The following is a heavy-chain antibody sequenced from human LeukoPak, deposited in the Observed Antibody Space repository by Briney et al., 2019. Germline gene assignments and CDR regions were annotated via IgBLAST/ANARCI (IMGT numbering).Heavy chain of an antibody. D-gene: IGHD6-13*01. CDR3: AKGAGIAAAGTPFDY. V-gene: IGHV3-23*01. CDR2: ISGSGGST. CDR1: GFTFSNYA. Sequence: GGSLRLSCAASGFTFSNYAMSWVRQAPGKGLEWVSAISGSGGSTYHADSVKGRFTISRDNSKNTLYLQMNSLRAEDTAVYYCAKGAGIAAAGTPFDYWGPGTLVTVSS. J-gene: IGHJ4*02.